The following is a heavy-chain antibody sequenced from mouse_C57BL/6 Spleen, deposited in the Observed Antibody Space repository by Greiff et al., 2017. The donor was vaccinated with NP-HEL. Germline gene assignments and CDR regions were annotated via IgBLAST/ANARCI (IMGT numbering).Heavy chain of an antibody. CDR3: ARSEKVWEKEDYYARED. J-gene: IGHJ4*01. Sequence: QVQLQQSGSELRSPGSSVKLSCKDFDSEVFPIAYMSWVRQTPGHGFEWIGGILPSIGRTIFGEKFEEKATLDADNQANMTYLKLNSLTSEEPASYYCARSEKVWEKEDYYAREDWGQGTSVTGPS. V-gene: IGHV15-2*01. CDR2: ILPSIGRT. CDR1: DSEVFPIAY. D-gene: IGHD2-10*02.